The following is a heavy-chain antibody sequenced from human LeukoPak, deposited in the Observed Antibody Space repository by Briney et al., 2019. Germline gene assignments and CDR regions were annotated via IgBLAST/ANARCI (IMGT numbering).Heavy chain of an antibody. D-gene: IGHD2-21*01. Sequence: GGSLRLSCAASGFTVSNNYMSWVRQAPGKGLDWVSVISRDGNTYYAESVKGRFTISRDNSKNTLYLQMNRLRAEDTAVYYCTTYSRSFDSWGQGTLVTVSS. J-gene: IGHJ4*02. CDR2: ISRDGNT. CDR3: TTYSRSFDS. CDR1: GFTVSNNY. V-gene: IGHV3-66*01.